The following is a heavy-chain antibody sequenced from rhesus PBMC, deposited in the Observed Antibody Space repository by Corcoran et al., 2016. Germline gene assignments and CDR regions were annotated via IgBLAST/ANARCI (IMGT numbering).Heavy chain of an antibody. J-gene: IGHJ3*01. Sequence: QVQLQASGPAVVKPSETLSLTCAVSGGSLSRSNWWSCIRQSPGMALYWIGGISGRYGSTQNTRTQEDRYTLAKDTAKTECSLNLGSVTAADNSVYHCARHTVTTGPNGGFDAFDFWGQGLRVTVSS. D-gene: IGHD4-23*01. CDR3: ARHTVTTGPNGGFDAFDF. V-gene: IGHV4-93*02. CDR1: GGSLSRSNW. CDR2: ISGRYGST.